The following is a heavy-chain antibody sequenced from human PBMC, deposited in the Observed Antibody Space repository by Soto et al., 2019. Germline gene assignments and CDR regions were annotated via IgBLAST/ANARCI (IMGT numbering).Heavy chain of an antibody. V-gene: IGHV3-74*01. D-gene: IGHD2-8*01. CDR1: GFTFSYYW. CDR3: ARSTNGSFDY. CDR2: INNDGVIT. J-gene: IGHJ4*02. Sequence: EVQLVESGGDSVQPGGSLRLSCAASGFTFSYYWMHWVRQGLGKGLEWVSRINNDGVITNYTDSVKGRFTMSRDNARSTLYLQMRSLRVEDTAVYYCARSTNGSFDYWGQGTLDTVPS.